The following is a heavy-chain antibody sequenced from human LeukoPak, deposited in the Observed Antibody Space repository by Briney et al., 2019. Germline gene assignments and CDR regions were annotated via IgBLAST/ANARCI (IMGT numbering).Heavy chain of an antibody. CDR3: ARDEELIQLYF. CDR1: GFTFSNYG. Sequence: PGGSLRLSCAASGFTFSNYGMNWVRQAPGKGLEWVSGITPTGGTTYYADSVKGRFTISRDNSKNTVFLQMNSLRVEDTAAYYCARDEELIQLYFRGQGTLVTVSS. D-gene: IGHD5-18*01. J-gene: IGHJ4*02. CDR2: ITPTGGTT. V-gene: IGHV3-23*01.